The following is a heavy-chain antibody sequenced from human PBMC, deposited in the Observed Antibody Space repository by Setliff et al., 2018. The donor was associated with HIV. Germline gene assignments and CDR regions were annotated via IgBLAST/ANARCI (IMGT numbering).Heavy chain of an antibody. D-gene: IGHD2-15*01. Sequence: GESLKISCAASGFTVSSNEMSWVRQAPGKGLEWVSSISGGSTYYADSRKGRFTISRDNSKNTLYLQMNSLRAEDTAVYYCAKTLPTLYPPHDYYFAMDVWGQGTTVTVSS. CDR1: GFTVSSNE. V-gene: IGHV3-23*01. CDR2: ISGGST. J-gene: IGHJ6*02. CDR3: AKTLPTLYPPHDYYFAMDV.